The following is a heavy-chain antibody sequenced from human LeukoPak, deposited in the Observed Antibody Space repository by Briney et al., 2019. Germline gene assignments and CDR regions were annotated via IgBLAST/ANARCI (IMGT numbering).Heavy chain of an antibody. J-gene: IGHJ4*02. D-gene: IGHD2-15*01. CDR1: GFTFSSYT. Sequence: GGSLRLSCAASGFTFSSYTMTWVRQAPGKGLEWVSAISTSGHNTFYADSVKGRFIISRDNSKDTLFLQMNSLRAEDTAVYYCADAGYCSGGTCRPPHFDYWGQGTLVTVSS. CDR3: ADAGYCSGGTCRPPHFDY. V-gene: IGHV3-23*01. CDR2: ISTSGHNT.